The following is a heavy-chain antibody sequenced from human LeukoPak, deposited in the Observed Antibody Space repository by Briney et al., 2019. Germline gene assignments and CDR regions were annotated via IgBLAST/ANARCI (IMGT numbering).Heavy chain of an antibody. CDR2: ISGSGGST. J-gene: IGHJ4*02. D-gene: IGHD2-2*01. Sequence: GGSLRLSCAASGFTFSSYAMSWVRQAPGKGLEWVSAISGSGGSTYYADSVKGRFTISRDNSKNTLYLQMNSLRAEDTAVYYCARDTKGGGGAYCSSTSCLPDYWGQGTLVTVSS. CDR1: GFTFSSYA. CDR3: ARDTKGGGGAYCSSTSCLPDY. V-gene: IGHV3-23*01.